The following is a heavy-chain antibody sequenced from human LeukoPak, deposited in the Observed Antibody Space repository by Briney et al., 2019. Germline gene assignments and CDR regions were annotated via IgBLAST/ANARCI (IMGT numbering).Heavy chain of an antibody. CDR1: GFTFSSYA. CDR2: ISYDGSNT. Sequence: GGSLRLYCAASGFTFSSYAMQWVRPAPGKGREWVADISYDGSNTYYADSVKGRFTISRDNSKNALYLQMNSLRAEDTAVYYCARQNRDYRNGLDPWGQGTLVTVSS. J-gene: IGHJ5*02. CDR3: ARQNRDYRNGLDP. D-gene: IGHD4-11*01. V-gene: IGHV3-30*04.